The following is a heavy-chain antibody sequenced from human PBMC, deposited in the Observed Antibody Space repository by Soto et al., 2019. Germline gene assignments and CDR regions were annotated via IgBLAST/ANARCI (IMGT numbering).Heavy chain of an antibody. CDR1: GYTFTTYD. CDR3: ARRKERSGPNYFDY. CDR2: MNPYTGKA. J-gene: IGHJ4*02. Sequence: QVQLVQSGAEVKKPGASVKVSCKASGYTFTTYDVNWVRQAPGQGLEWMGWMNPYTGKAGYAQKFQGRVTMTRDNSISTAYMELSSLRSEDPAVYYCARRKERSGPNYFDYWGQGTLVTVSS. D-gene: IGHD6-25*01. V-gene: IGHV1-8*01.